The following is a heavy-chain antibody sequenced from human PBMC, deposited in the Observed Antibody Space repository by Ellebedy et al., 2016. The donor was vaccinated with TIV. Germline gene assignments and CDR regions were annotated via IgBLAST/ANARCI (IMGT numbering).Heavy chain of an antibody. CDR1: GFIFSSYG. D-gene: IGHD2-8*02. CDR3: ATRRACSSGGVCYGLDY. J-gene: IGHJ4*02. CDR2: ISGSASIT. Sequence: GESLKISCAASGFIFSSYGMTWVRQAPGKGLEWVSTISGSASITYADSVKGRFTISRDYSKNTLFLQMNTLRVEDTAVYYCATRRACSSGGVCYGLDYWGQGTLVTVSS. V-gene: IGHV3-23*01.